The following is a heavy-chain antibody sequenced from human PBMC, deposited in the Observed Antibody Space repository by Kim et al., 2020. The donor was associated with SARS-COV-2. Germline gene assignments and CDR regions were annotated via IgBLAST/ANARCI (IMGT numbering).Heavy chain of an antibody. CDR3: AKDFDILTGYYGAGFDY. D-gene: IGHD3-9*01. Sequence: GGSLRLSCAASGFTFSSYAMSWVRQAPGKGLEWVSAISGSGGSTYYADSVKGRFTISRDNSKNTLYLQMNSLRAEDTAVYYCAKDFDILTGYYGAGFDYWGQGGLVTVSS. CDR1: GFTFSSYA. V-gene: IGHV3-23*01. J-gene: IGHJ4*02. CDR2: ISGSGGST.